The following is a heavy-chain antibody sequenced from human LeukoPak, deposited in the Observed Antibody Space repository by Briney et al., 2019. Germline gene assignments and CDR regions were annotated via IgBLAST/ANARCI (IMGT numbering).Heavy chain of an antibody. CDR1: GYAFTNYA. CDR3: ARGYCSSATCRHFDY. V-gene: IGHV1-18*01. J-gene: IGHJ4*02. CDR2: ISVYNGNT. Sequence: APVKLSCKASGYAFTNYAISWVRQAPGQGLEWMGWISVYNGNTNYAQKLQGRVTMTADTSTTTAYMELRSLRSDDTAVYYCARGYCSSATCRHFDYWGQGALVTVSS. D-gene: IGHD2-2*01.